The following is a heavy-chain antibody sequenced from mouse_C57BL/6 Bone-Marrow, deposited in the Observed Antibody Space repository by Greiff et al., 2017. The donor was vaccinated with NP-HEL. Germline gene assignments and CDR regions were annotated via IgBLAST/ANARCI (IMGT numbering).Heavy chain of an antibody. V-gene: IGHV1-66*01. CDR1: GYSFTSYY. J-gene: IGHJ2*01. D-gene: IGHD2-10*02. CDR2: IYPGSGNT. CDR3: ARGGYGNYFDY. Sequence: VKLQESGPELVKPGASVKISCKASGYSFTSYYIHWVKQRPGQGLEWIGWIYPGSGNTKYNEKFKGKATLTADTSSSTAYMQLSSLTSEDSAVYYCARGGYGNYFDYWGQGTTLTVSS.